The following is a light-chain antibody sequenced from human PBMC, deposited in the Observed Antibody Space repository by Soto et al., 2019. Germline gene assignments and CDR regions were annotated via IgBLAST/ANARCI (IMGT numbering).Light chain of an antibody. V-gene: IGLV3-9*01. CDR1: NIGSKN. J-gene: IGLJ3*02. CDR2: RDT. Sequence: SYELTQPLSVSVALGQTARVTCGGNNIGSKNVHWYQQKRGQAPVLVIYRDTYRPSGIPERFSGSNSGNTATLTISRAQGGDEADYYCHMWDSITVVFGGGTKLTVL. CDR3: HMWDSITVV.